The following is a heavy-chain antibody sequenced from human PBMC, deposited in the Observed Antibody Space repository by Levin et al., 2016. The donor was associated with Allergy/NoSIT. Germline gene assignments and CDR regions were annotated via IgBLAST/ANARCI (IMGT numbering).Heavy chain of an antibody. CDR3: ARAPYSGDYYALFEY. Sequence: SETLSLTCTVSGGSVSNADYYWSWIRQPPGKGLEWIGYIFSSGNTKHNPSLKSRVTMSVDTSENQFSLELSSVTAADTAVYYCARAPYSGDYYALFEYWGLGTLVTVSS. D-gene: IGHD1-26*01. V-gene: IGHV4-61*08. J-gene: IGHJ4*02. CDR1: GGSVSNADYY. CDR2: IFSSGNT.